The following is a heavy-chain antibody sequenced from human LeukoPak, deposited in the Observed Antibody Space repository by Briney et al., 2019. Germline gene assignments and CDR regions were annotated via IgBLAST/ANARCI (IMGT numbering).Heavy chain of an antibody. J-gene: IGHJ1*01. Sequence: SETLSLTRTVSGGSIDNYYWTWIRQPPGKGLEWIGYVYYGGITKYNPSLMSRVSISVDTSKNQFSLKVRSVTAADTAVYYCARDVDPHFWGQGTLVTVSS. D-gene: IGHD5-12*01. V-gene: IGHV4-59*01. CDR3: ARDVDPHF. CDR2: VYYGGIT. CDR1: GGSIDNYY.